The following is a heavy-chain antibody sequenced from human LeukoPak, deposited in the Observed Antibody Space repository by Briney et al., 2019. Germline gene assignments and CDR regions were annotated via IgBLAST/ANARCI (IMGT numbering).Heavy chain of an antibody. V-gene: IGHV3-30*18. D-gene: IGHD5-12*01. Sequence: GGSLRLSCAASGFTFSSYGMHWVRQAPGKGLEWVAVISYDGSNKYYADSVEGRFTISRDNSKNTLYLQMNSLRAEDTAVYYCAKGLWLRFRALTYGMDVWGQGTTVTVSS. CDR1: GFTFSSYG. CDR3: AKGLWLRFRALTYGMDV. CDR2: ISYDGSNK. J-gene: IGHJ6*02.